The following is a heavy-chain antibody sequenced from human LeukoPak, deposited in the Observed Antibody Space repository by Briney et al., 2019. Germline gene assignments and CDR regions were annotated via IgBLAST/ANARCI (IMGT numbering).Heavy chain of an antibody. J-gene: IGHJ4*02. D-gene: IGHD2-2*01. V-gene: IGHV3-33*01. CDR2: IWYDGSNK. CDR3: ARDGGGSSTSCLDY. Sequence: GGSLRLSCAASGFTFSSYGMHWVRQAPGKGLEWVAVIWYDGSNKYYADSVKGRFTISRDNSKNTLCLQMNSLRAEDTAVYYCARDGGGSSTSCLDYWGQGTLVTVSS. CDR1: GFTFSSYG.